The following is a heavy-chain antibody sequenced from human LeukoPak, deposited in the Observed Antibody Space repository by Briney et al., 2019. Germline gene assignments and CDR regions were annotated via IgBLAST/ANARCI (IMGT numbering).Heavy chain of an antibody. V-gene: IGHV4-39*01. J-gene: IGHJ4*02. CDR1: GGSVSRSSYY. D-gene: IGHD2-2*01. Sequence: SETLSLTCSVSGGSVSRSSYYWGWIRQPPGKGLEWIGSISYNGSTDYNPSLKSRVSISVDTSKNQFSLRLSSVTAADTAVYYCARKQRFCSSSTCRYVGIDYWGQRTLVTVSS. CDR2: ISYNGST. CDR3: ARKQRFCSSSTCRYVGIDY.